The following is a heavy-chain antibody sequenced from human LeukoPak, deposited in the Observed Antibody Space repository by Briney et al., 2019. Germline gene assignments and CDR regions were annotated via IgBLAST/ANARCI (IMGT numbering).Heavy chain of an antibody. CDR2: ISSGSTYI. CDR3: VRDRGLGRNGYDY. CDR1: GFTFRSYT. J-gene: IGHJ4*02. Sequence: GSLRLSCAASGFTFRSYTMNWVRQAPGKGLEWVSSISSGSTYIYYTNSLKGRFTVSRDDAKNSLYLQMNSLRAEDTAVYYCVRDRGLGRNGYDYWGQGTLVTVSS. V-gene: IGHV3-21*01. D-gene: IGHD3-10*01.